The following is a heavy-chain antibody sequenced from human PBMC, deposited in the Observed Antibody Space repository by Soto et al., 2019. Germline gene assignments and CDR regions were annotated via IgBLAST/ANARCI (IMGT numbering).Heavy chain of an antibody. V-gene: IGHV3-30*18. D-gene: IGHD2-2*01. CDR2: ISYDGSNK. CDR3: AKGQHCSTTSCYFYFYGMDV. Sequence: PGGSLRLSCAASGFIFNTYGMHWVRQAPGKGLEWVAVISYDGSNKYYAGSVKGRLTISRDNSKNTLNLQMNSLRAEDTAVYYCAKGQHCSTTSCYFYFYGMDVWGQGTKVTVSS. CDR1: GFIFNTYG. J-gene: IGHJ6*02.